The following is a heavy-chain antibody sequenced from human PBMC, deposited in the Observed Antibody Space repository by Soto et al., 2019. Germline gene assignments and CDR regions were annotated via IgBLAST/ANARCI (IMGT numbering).Heavy chain of an antibody. CDR1: GFSFRSHG. V-gene: IGHV3-33*01. CDR3: ARDREPSYKTGWYYFDS. D-gene: IGHD6-19*01. CDR2: IWYDGSLN. J-gene: IGHJ4*02. Sequence: QVQLVESGGGVIQPGRSVRLSCAASGFSFRSHGMHWVRPTPGRGLEWVATIWYDGSLNDYADSVKGRLTISRDNSKDALYLQLYCLRVEGTCVYYCARDREPSYKTGWYYFDSLGQAIMVTVS.